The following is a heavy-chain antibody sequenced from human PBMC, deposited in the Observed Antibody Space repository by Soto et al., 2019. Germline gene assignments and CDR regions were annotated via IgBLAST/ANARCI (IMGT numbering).Heavy chain of an antibody. CDR1: GFTFDDYA. J-gene: IGHJ6*02. V-gene: IGHV3-9*01. CDR3: AKGPGRYYYYGMDV. CDR2: ISWNSGSI. D-gene: IGHD1-26*01. Sequence: GGSLSLSCTASGFTFDDYAMHWVRQAPGKGLEWVSGISWNSGSIGYADSVKGRFTISRDNAKNSLYLQMNSLRAEDTALYYCAKGPGRYYYYGMDVWGQGTPVTVSS.